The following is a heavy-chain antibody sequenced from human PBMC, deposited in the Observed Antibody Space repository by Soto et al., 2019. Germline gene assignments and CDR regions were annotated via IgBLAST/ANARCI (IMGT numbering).Heavy chain of an antibody. CDR3: TTSWFDP. CDR2: TTNRAKSYTA. Sequence: QSGGSLRLSCAGSGFTFSDHYIDWVRQAPGKGLEWVGRTTNRAKSYTAEYAASVKGRFTISRDDSKNTLYLQMNSLKTEDTAVYYCTTSWFDPWGQGTLVTVSS. J-gene: IGHJ5*02. V-gene: IGHV3-72*01. CDR1: GFTFSDHY.